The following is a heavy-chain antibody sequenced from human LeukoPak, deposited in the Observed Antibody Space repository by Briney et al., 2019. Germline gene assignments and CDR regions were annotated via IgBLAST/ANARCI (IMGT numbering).Heavy chain of an antibody. J-gene: IGHJ4*02. D-gene: IGHD6-13*01. CDR2: IYTSGST. CDR1: GYSISNFY. Sequence: KSSETLSLTCTVSGYSISNFYWSWIRQPAGKGLEWIGRIYTSGSTNYNPSLKSRVTMSVDTSKNQLSLKLSSVTAADTAVYYCARDVVAAPGTWDYWGQGTLVTVSS. CDR3: ARDVVAAPGTWDY. V-gene: IGHV4-4*07.